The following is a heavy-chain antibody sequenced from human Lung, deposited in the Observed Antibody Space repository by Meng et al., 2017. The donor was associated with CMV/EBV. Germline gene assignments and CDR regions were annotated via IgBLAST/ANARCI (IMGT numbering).Heavy chain of an antibody. CDR2: IYYSGST. CDR3: ARTNYGDYNWFDP. J-gene: IGHJ5*02. D-gene: IGHD4-17*01. CDR1: GGAIQSGGFY. V-gene: IGHV4-31*03. Sequence: VPGRGKPFLPPSFTCIVSGGAIQSGGFYWSWIRQPPGKGLEWIGYIYYSGSTYYNPSLRSRVAISIDTSKNQFSLKLTSVTAADTAVYFCARTNYGDYNWFDPWGQGTLVTVSS.